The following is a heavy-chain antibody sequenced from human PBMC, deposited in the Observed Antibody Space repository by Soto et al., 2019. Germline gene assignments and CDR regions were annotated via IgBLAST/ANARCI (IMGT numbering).Heavy chain of an antibody. CDR3: ARDGPYGDRYFDY. D-gene: IGHD4-17*01. CDR1: GFTFSSYS. V-gene: IGHV3-21*01. Sequence: GGSLRLSCAASGFTFSSYSMNWVRQAPGKGLEWVSSISSGSSYIYYADSVKGRFTISRDNAKNSLYLQMNSLRVEDTAVYYCARDGPYGDRYFDYWGQGTLVTVSS. CDR2: ISSGSSYI. J-gene: IGHJ4*02.